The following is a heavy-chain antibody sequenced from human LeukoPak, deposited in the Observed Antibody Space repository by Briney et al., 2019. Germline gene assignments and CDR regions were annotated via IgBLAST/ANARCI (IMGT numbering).Heavy chain of an antibody. Sequence: GGSLRLSCAASGFTFSTYWMSWVRQAPGKGLEWVANIKQDGSEKYYVDSVKGRFTISRDNAKNSLYLQMNSLRAEDTAVYYCASGNEGAFDIWGQRTMVTVSS. D-gene: IGHD1-1*01. CDR3: ASGNEGAFDI. CDR2: IKQDGSEK. J-gene: IGHJ3*02. V-gene: IGHV3-7*03. CDR1: GFTFSTYW.